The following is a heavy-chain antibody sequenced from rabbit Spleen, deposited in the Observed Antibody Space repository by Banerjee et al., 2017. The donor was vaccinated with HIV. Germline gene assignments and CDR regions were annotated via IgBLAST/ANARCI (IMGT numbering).Heavy chain of an antibody. D-gene: IGHD8-1*01. Sequence: QLVESGGGLVQPGGSLKLSCKASGFTLSSYYMNWVRQAPGKGLEWIGYIDPVFGITYYASWVNGRFSISRENAQNTVFLQMTSLTAADTATYFCARDGAGGSYCALWGPGTLV. CDR1: GFTLSSYY. V-gene: IGHV1S7*01. CDR3: ARDGAGGSYCAL. CDR2: IDPVFGIT. J-gene: IGHJ4*01.